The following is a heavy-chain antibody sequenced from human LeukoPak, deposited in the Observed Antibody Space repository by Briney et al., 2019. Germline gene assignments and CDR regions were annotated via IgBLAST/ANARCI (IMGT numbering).Heavy chain of an antibody. D-gene: IGHD2-2*01. V-gene: IGHV1-8*01. CDR2: MNPNSGNT. J-gene: IGHJ5*02. CDR3: ARADCSSPSCSNWFDP. CDR1: GYTFTSYD. Sequence: GASVKVSCKASGYTFTSYDINWVRQATGQGLEWMGWMNPNSGNTGYAQKFQGRVTMTRKTSISTAYMELSSLRSEDTAVYYCARADCSSPSCSNWFDPWGQGTLVTVSS.